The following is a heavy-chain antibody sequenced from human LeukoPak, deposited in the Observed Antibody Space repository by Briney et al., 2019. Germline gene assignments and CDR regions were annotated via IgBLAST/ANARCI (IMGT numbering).Heavy chain of an antibody. D-gene: IGHD2-2*03. Sequence: GGSLRLSCAASGFTFSSYSMNWVRQAPGKGLEWVSYISSSSSTIYYADSVKGRFTISRDNAKNSLYLQMNSLRAEDTAVYYCARVDVVVVPAGYYYYMDVRGKGTTVTVSS. J-gene: IGHJ6*03. V-gene: IGHV3-48*04. CDR2: ISSSSSTI. CDR3: ARVDVVVVPAGYYYYMDV. CDR1: GFTFSSYS.